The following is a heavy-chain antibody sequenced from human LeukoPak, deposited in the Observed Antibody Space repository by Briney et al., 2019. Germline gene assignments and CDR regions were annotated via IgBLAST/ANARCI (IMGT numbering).Heavy chain of an antibody. Sequence: PSETLSLTCAVSGGSISSNNWWGWVRQPPGKGLEWIGEIYHSGSPNYNPSLKSRVTISVDKSRNHFSLNLSSVTAADTAVYYCARGVHQFDYWGQGTLVTVSS. CDR1: GGSISSNNW. V-gene: IGHV4-4*02. CDR2: IYHSGSP. CDR3: ARGVHQFDY. J-gene: IGHJ4*02. D-gene: IGHD1-1*01.